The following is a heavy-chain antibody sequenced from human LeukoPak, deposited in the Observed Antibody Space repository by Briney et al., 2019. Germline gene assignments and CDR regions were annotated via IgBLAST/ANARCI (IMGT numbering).Heavy chain of an antibody. D-gene: IGHD4-17*01. CDR1: GFTFSNAW. Sequence: GGSLRLSCAASGFTFSNAWMSWVRQVPGKGLEWVGRIKRKSDGGTIDYGAAVKGRFTISRDDAKNTLYLQMDSLKSEDTAVYYCTTYDYGDYYFFYGMDVWGQGTTVTVSS. CDR2: IKRKSDGGTI. V-gene: IGHV3-15*01. J-gene: IGHJ6*02. CDR3: TTYDYGDYYFFYGMDV.